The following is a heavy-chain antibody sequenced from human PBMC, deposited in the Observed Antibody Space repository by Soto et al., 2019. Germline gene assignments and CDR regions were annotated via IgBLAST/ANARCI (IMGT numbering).Heavy chain of an antibody. CDR1: GYRITSYA. D-gene: IGHD4-17*01. CDR3: ARFVDHDYVDYDFDY. CDR2: ISAYNGNT. V-gene: IGHV1-18*01. J-gene: IGHJ4*02. Sequence: ASAKASCKDSGYRITSYAICSARQDTGQGLEWMGWISAYNGNTNYAQKLQGRVTMTTDTSTSTAYMELRSLRSDDTAVYYCARFVDHDYVDYDFDYCGQGTLGTVSS.